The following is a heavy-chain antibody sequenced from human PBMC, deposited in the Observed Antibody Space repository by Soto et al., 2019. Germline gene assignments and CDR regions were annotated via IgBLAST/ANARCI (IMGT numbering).Heavy chain of an antibody. CDR1: GYTFTIYW. CDR2: IYPSDSDT. V-gene: IGHV5-51*01. J-gene: IGHJ3*02. CDR3: ARRLSEQWLGYAFDI. Sequence: LGESLKISCQVSGYTFTIYWIGWVRQMPGKGLEWMGIIYPSDSDTRYSPSFQGQVTISADQSINTAYLQWDSLKASDTAIYYCARRLSEQWLGYAFDIWGQGTMVTVSS. D-gene: IGHD6-19*01.